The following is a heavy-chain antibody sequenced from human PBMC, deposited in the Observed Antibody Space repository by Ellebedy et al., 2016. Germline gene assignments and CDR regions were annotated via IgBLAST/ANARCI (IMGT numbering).Heavy chain of an antibody. D-gene: IGHD5-18*01. CDR3: ARPRGYSYGGFDY. CDR2: ITNSGNDT. Sequence: GESLKISCAASGFPFSAYSMNWVRQAPGRGLEWVATITNSGNDTYYADSVKGRFTISRDNAKNSLYLQMNSLRAEDTAVYYCARPRGYSYGGFDYWGQGTLVTVSS. V-gene: IGHV3-21*04. J-gene: IGHJ4*02. CDR1: GFPFSAYS.